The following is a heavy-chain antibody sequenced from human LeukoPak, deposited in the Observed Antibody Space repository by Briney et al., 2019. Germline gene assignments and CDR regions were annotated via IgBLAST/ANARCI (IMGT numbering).Heavy chain of an antibody. CDR2: ISAYNGNT. D-gene: IGHD2-15*01. CDR3: ARERPIVVVVAATDFVY. J-gene: IGHJ4*02. Sequence: ASVKVSCKASGYTFTSYGISWVRQAPEQGLEWMGWISAYNGNTNYAQKLQGRVTMTTDTSTSTAYMELTRLRSDDTAVYYCARERPIVVVVAATDFVYWGQGTLVTVSS. CDR1: GYTFTSYG. V-gene: IGHV1-18*01.